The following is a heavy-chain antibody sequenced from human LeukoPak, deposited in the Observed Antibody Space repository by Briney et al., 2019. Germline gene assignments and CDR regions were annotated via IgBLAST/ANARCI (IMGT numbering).Heavy chain of an antibody. V-gene: IGHV4-34*01. Sequence: PSETLSLTCAGSGGAFPGYYWSWIRHPPATGQEWIGEINHSGATNYNPSLKSRVTISVDTSKNQFSLRLTSVSAADTGVYYCATPTRGGIAVTGTFGHWGQGTQVTVSS. CDR3: ATPTRGGIAVTGTFGH. CDR1: GGAFPGYY. J-gene: IGHJ4*02. CDR2: INHSGAT. D-gene: IGHD6-19*01.